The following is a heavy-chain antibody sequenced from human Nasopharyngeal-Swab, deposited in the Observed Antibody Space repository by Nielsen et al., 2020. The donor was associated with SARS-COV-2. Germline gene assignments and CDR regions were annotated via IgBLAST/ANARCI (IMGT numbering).Heavy chain of an antibody. J-gene: IGHJ4*02. CDR2: ISYDGSNK. CDR1: GFTFSSYA. D-gene: IGHD2-15*01. Sequence: GESLKISCAASGFTFSSYAMHWVRQAPGKGLEWVAVISYDGSNKYYADSVKGRFTISRDNAKNSLYLQMNSLRAEDTALYYCAKDGGYCSGGSCYLYYFDYWGQGTLVTVSS. V-gene: IGHV3-30-3*01. CDR3: AKDGGYCSGGSCYLYYFDY.